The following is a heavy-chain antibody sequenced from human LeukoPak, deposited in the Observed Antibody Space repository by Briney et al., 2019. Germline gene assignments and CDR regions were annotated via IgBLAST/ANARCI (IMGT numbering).Heavy chain of an antibody. J-gene: IGHJ3*02. CDR1: GGSISGSSYY. V-gene: IGHV4-39*01. CDR2: IYYSGST. D-gene: IGHD3-10*01. Sequence: PSETLSLTCTVSGGSISGSSYYWGWIRQPPGKGLEWIGSIYYSGSTYYNPSLKSRVTISVDTSKNQFSLKLSSVTAADTAVYYCARHKRQYYYGSGSYYPGAFDIWGQGAMVTVSS. CDR3: ARHKRQYYYGSGSYYPGAFDI.